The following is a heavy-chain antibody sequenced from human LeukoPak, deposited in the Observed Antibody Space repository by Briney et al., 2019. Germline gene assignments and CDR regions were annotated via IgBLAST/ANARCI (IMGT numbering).Heavy chain of an antibody. CDR3: AKWGDYDVLTGYYDSDY. Sequence: PGGSLRLSCTASGFTVGDYAMSWVRQAPGKGLEWVSAVSGRDTSTYYTDSVKGRFTISRDNSKNTLYLQMNSLSAEDTAIYYCAKWGDYDVLTGYYDSDYWGQGTLVTVSS. CDR2: VSGRDTST. V-gene: IGHV3-23*01. CDR1: GFTVGDYA. D-gene: IGHD3-9*01. J-gene: IGHJ4*02.